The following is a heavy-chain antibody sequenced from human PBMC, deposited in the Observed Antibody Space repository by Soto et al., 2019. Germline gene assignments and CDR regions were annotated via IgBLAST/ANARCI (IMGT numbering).Heavy chain of an antibody. CDR3: AKGASSNSLDV. J-gene: IGHJ6*02. CDR1: GFTFRSYG. V-gene: IGHV3-30*18. Sequence: PGGSLRLSCAASGFTFRSYGMHWVRQAPGKGLEWVAVISYDGSKQYYASSVKGRFTISRDNSKNTLYLQMNSLRADDATVYYCAKGASSNSLDVWGQGTTVTVSS. CDR2: ISYDGSKQ. D-gene: IGHD2-2*01.